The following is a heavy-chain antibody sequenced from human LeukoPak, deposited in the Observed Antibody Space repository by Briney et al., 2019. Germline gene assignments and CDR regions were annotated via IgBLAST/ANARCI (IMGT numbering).Heavy chain of an antibody. CDR2: ISYDGNNR. V-gene: IGHV3-30*03. CDR1: GFTFSSYG. J-gene: IGHJ4*02. CDR3: ARGGDFDY. Sequence: GGSLRLSCAASGFTFSSYGMHWVRQAPGKGLEWVAVISYDGNNRYSADSVKGRFTISRDNSKNTLYLQMNSLRAEDTAVYYCARGGDFDYWGQGTLVTVSS. D-gene: IGHD2-15*01.